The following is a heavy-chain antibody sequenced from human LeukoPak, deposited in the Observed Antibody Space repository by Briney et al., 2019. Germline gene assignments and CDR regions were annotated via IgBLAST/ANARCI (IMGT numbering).Heavy chain of an antibody. Sequence: PGGSLRLSCAASGFTFSSYWMHWVRQAPGKGLAWVSRIYSDGSTTNYADSVKGRFTISRDNAKNTLYLQMNSLRAEDTAIYYRARESGFYGDYGAFDIWGQGTTVTVSS. D-gene: IGHD4-17*01. CDR3: ARESGFYGDYGAFDI. J-gene: IGHJ3*02. V-gene: IGHV3-74*01. CDR1: GFTFSSYW. CDR2: IYSDGSTT.